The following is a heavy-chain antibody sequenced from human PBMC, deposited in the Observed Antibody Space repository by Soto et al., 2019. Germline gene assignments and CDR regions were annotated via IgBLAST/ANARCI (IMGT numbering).Heavy chain of an antibody. CDR2: ISAYNGNT. CDR3: ARDPGDTAMVIWFDP. J-gene: IGHJ5*02. V-gene: IGHV1-18*04. D-gene: IGHD5-18*01. CDR1: GYTFTSYG. Sequence: AASVKVSCKASGYTFTSYGISWVRQAPGQGLEWMGWISAYNGNTNYAQKLQGRVTMTTDTSTSTAYMELRSLRSDDTAVYYCARDPGDTAMVIWFDPWGQGTLVTVSS.